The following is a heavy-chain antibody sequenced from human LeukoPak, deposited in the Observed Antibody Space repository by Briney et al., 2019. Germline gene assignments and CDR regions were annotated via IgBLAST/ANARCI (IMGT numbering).Heavy chain of an antibody. D-gene: IGHD3-10*01. V-gene: IGHV3-30-3*01. CDR1: GFTFNTHA. CDR3: ARVGYYSSGPFSYFDY. Sequence: LAGGSLRLSCAASGFTFNTHAMSGVRQAPGKGLEWVAVISHDGSNKYYADSVKGRFTISRDSSENTLYLQMNSLRVEDTAIYYCARVGYYSSGPFSYFDYWGQGTLVTVSS. CDR2: ISHDGSNK. J-gene: IGHJ4*02.